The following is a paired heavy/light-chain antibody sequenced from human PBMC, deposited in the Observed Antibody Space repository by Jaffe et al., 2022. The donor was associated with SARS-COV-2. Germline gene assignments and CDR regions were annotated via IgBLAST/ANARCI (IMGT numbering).Heavy chain of an antibody. Sequence: EVQLVESGGGLVQPGGSLRLSCTASGFTFSSYWMHWVRQAPGKGLVWVSRINRDGFSIGYADSVKGRFTISRDSAKNTLYLQMNSLRTEDTALYYCARDIGTAESGLLYWGQGILVTVSS. D-gene: IGHD6-19*01. V-gene: IGHV3-74*01. CDR2: INRDGFSI. J-gene: IGHJ4*02. CDR1: GFTFSSYW. CDR3: ARDIGTAESGLLY.
Light chain of an antibody. V-gene: IGLV2-8*01. J-gene: IGLJ1*01. CDR2: EVR. CDR1: SSDVGGYDF. Sequence: QSALTQPPSASGSPGQSVTISCTGTSSDVGGYDFVSWYQQHPGKAPKLLIYEVRKRPSGVPDRFSGSKSGNTASLAVSGLQAEDEADYYCYSYAGSNKFVFGTGTKVTVL. CDR3: YSYAGSNKFV.